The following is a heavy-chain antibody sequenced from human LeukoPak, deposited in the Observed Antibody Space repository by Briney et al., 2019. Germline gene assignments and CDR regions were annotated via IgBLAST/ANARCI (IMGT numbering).Heavy chain of an antibody. V-gene: IGHV3-64*04. D-gene: IGHD2-2*01. CDR1: GFTFSSYA. CDR2: ISSYGSSS. CDR3: ARDPKYCTSTSCFDS. Sequence: GGSLRLSCSASGFTFSSYAMHWVRQAPGKGLESVSAISSYGSSSYYADSVKGRFTVSRDNSKNTVYLQMNSLRAEDTAVYYCARDPKYCTSTSCFDSWGQGTLVTVSS. J-gene: IGHJ4*02.